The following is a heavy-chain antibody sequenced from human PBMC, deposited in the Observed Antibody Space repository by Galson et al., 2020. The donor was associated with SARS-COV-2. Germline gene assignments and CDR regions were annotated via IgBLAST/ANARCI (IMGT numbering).Heavy chain of an antibody. CDR3: AKGLEMATTHDAHYYYYYGMDV. V-gene: IGHV3-43*01. CDR1: GFTFDDYT. CDR2: ISWDGGST. J-gene: IGHJ6*02. Sequence: GESLKISCAASGFTFDDYTMHWVRQAPGKGLEWVSLISWDGGSTYYADSVKGRFTISRDNSKNSLYLQMNSLRTEDTALYYCAKGLEMATTHDAHYYYYYGMDVWGQGTTVTVSS. D-gene: IGHD5-12*01.